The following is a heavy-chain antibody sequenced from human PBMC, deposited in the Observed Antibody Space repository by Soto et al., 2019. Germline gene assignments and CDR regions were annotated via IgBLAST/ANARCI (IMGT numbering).Heavy chain of an antibody. CDR2: INHSGST. CDR1: GGSFSGYY. Sequence: SETLSLTCAVYGGSFSGYYWSWIRQPPGKGLEWIGEINHSGSTNYNPSLKSRVTISVDTSKNQFSLKLSSVIAADTAVYYCARVGVVPAANDYWGQGTLVTVSS. V-gene: IGHV4-34*01. J-gene: IGHJ4*02. D-gene: IGHD2-2*01. CDR3: ARVGVVPAANDY.